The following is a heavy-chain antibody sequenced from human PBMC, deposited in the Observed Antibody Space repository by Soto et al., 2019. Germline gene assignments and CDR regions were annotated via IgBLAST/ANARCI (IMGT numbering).Heavy chain of an antibody. J-gene: IGHJ4*02. CDR2: ISYDGSNK. D-gene: IGHD2-15*01. CDR3: AKVVEDIVVVVAAYYFDY. CDR1: GFTFSSYA. V-gene: IGHV3-30-3*01. Sequence: GGSLRLSCAASGFTFSSYAMHWVRQAPGKGLEWVAVISYDGSNKYYADSVKGRFTISRDNSKNTLYLQMNSLRAEDTAVYYCAKVVEDIVVVVAAYYFDYWGQGTLVTVSS.